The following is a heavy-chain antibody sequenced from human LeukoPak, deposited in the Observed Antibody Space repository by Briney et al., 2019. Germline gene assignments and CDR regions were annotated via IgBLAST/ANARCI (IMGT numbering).Heavy chain of an antibody. J-gene: IGHJ5*02. Sequence: SETLSLNCAVSGYSISSGYYWGWIRQPPGKGLEWIGEINHSGSTNYNPSLKSRVTISVDMSKNQFSLKLTSVTAADTAVYYCASRYHPPAAMAASSSWFDPWGQGTLVTVSS. V-gene: IGHV4-38-2*01. CDR2: INHSGST. D-gene: IGHD2-2*01. CDR3: ASRYHPPAAMAASSSWFDP. CDR1: GYSISSGYY.